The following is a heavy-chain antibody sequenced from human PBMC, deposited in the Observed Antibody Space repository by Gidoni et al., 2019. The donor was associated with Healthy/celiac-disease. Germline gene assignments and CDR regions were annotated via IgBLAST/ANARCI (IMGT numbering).Heavy chain of an antibody. V-gene: IGHV3-23*01. CDR2: ISGSGGST. D-gene: IGHD3-22*01. Sequence: EVQLLESGGGLVQPGGSLRLSCTDSGFTFSSYAMSWVRQAPGKGLEWVSAISGSGGSTYYADSVKGRFTISRDNSKNTLYLQMNSLRAEDTAVYYCAKDTYYYDSSAGAAFDIWGQGTMVTVSS. J-gene: IGHJ3*02. CDR1: GFTFSSYA. CDR3: AKDTYYYDSSAGAAFDI.